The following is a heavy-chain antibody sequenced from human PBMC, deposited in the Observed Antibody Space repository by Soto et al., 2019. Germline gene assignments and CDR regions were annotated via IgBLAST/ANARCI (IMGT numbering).Heavy chain of an antibody. V-gene: IGHV3-21*01. CDR3: AIYLDYDFWSDPFQGPVHYYYYGMDV. Sequence: EVQLVESGGGLVKPGGSLRLSCAASGFTFSSYSMNWVRQAPGQGLEWVSSISSSSSYIYYADSVKGRFTISRDNAKKSLYLQMNSLRAEDTAVYYCAIYLDYDFWSDPFQGPVHYYYYGMDVWGQGTTVTVSS. CDR1: GFTFSSYS. CDR2: ISSSSSYI. J-gene: IGHJ6*02. D-gene: IGHD3-3*01.